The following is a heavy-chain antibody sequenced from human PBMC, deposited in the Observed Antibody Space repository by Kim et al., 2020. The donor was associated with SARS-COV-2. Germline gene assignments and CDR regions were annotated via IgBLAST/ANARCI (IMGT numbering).Heavy chain of an antibody. CDR2: MSYDGITK. CDR3: SSEYNSEEGP. V-gene: IGHV3-30*03. D-gene: IGHD3-22*01. CDR1: GFTFSIFN. Sequence: GGSLRLSCVASGFTFSIFNMHWVRQAPGKGLEWVAVMSYDGITKHYADSVKGRFTISRDNSRNTLYLQMSSLRVEDTAVYYCSSEYNSEEGPWGQGTLVT. J-gene: IGHJ5*02.